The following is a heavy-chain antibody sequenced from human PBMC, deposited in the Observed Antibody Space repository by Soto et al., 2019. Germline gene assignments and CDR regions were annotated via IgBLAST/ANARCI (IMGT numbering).Heavy chain of an antibody. CDR3: AKEXEMATILIDYYYYGMDV. V-gene: IGHV3-23*01. D-gene: IGHD5-12*01. Sequence: GESLRLSCAASRFTFSSYAMSWVRQAPGKGLEWVSAISGSGGSTYYADSVKGRLTISRDNSKNTLYLQMNSLRGEDTAVYYCAKEXEMATILIDYYYYGMDVWGQGTTVTVSS. CDR2: ISGSGGST. J-gene: IGHJ6*01. CDR1: RFTFSSYA.